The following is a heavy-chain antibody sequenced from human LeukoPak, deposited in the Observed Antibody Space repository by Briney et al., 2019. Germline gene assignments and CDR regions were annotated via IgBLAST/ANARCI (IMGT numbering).Heavy chain of an antibody. J-gene: IGHJ3*02. D-gene: IGHD3-16*02. Sequence: SETLSLTCTVSDGSITSYYWTWVRQPPGKGLEWIGSIYYSGSTHSNPSLKSRVTISVDTSKNQFSLKLSSVTAADTAVYFCAREDFVLRDAFDMWGQGTVVTVSS. CDR1: DGSITSYY. V-gene: IGHV4-39*07. CDR3: AREDFVLRDAFDM. CDR2: IYYSGST.